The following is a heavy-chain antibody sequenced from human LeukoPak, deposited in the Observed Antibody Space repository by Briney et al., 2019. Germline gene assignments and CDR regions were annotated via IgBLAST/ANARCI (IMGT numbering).Heavy chain of an antibody. CDR3: ARSLYAKEARPLRGAFDI. Sequence: PGGSLRLSCAASGFTFSSYSMNWVRQAPGKGLEWVSYISSSSSTIYYTDSVKGRFTISRDNAKNSLYLQMNSLRAEDTAVYYCARSLYAKEARPLRGAFDIWGQGTMVTVSS. J-gene: IGHJ3*02. CDR2: ISSSSSTI. D-gene: IGHD2-8*01. CDR1: GFTFSSYS. V-gene: IGHV3-48*04.